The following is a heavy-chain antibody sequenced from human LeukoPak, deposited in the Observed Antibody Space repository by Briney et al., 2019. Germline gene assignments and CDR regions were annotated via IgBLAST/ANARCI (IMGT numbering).Heavy chain of an antibody. CDR3: TRDQTPYY. CDR2: IASETYGGTA. J-gene: IGHJ4*02. V-gene: IGHV3-49*04. Sequence: GGSLRLSCAASGFTFSSYAMHWVRQAPGKGLEWVGFIASETYGGTAEYAASVKGRFIISRDDSKSIAYLQMNSLKTEDTAVYYCTRDQTPYYWGQGTLVTVSS. CDR1: GFTFSSYA.